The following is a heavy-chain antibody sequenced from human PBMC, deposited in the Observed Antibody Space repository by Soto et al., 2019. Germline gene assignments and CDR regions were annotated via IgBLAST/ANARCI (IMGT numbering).Heavy chain of an antibody. Sequence: SQTLSLPCAISGDSVSSNSAAWNWIRQSPSRGREWLGRTYYRSKWYNDYAVSVKSRITINPDTSKNQLSLQLNSVTPEDTDVYYCARVEAGAGYYYYGMDVWGQGTTVTVSS. D-gene: IGHD6-13*01. CDR3: ARVEAGAGYYYYGMDV. CDR2: TYYRSKWYN. V-gene: IGHV6-1*01. J-gene: IGHJ6*02. CDR1: GDSVSSNSAA.